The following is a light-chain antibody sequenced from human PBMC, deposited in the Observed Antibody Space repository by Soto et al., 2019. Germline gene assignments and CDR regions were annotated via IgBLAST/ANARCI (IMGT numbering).Light chain of an antibody. CDR2: GVS. CDR3: QQYDSSPWT. CDR1: QSVGRNY. Sequence: EIVLTQSPGPLSLSPGERATLSCRASQSVGRNYLAWYQQKPGQALRLLIYGVSTRATGIPDRFSGSGSGTDFTLTISRLEPEDFAVYYCQQYDSSPWTFGQGTKVEIK. J-gene: IGKJ1*01. V-gene: IGKV3-20*01.